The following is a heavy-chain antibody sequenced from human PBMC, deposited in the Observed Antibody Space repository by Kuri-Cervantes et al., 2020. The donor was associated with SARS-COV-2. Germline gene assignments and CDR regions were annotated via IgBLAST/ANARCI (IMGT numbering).Heavy chain of an antibody. D-gene: IGHD4/OR15-4a*01. CDR3: ARDPNANHNNWFDP. V-gene: IGHV4-61*09. CDR1: GGSISSGSYY. CDR2: IYTSGST. Sequence: LRLSCTVSGGSISSGSYYWSWIRQPAGKGLEWIVHIYTSGSTNYNPSLKSRVTMSVDTSKNQFSLKLSSVTAADTAVYYCARDPNANHNNWFDPWGQGTLVTVSS. J-gene: IGHJ5*02.